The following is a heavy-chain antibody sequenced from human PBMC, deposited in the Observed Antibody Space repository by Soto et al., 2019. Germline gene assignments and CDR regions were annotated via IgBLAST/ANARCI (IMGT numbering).Heavy chain of an antibody. D-gene: IGHD4-17*01. CDR3: ARARGPYGGNSDY. CDR2: IYYSGST. V-gene: IGHV4-59*01. Sequence: SETLSLTCTVSGGSISIYYWSWVRQPPGKGLEWIGYIYYSGSTNYNPSLKSRVTISVDTSKNQFSLKLSSVTAADTAVYYCARARGPYGGNSDYWGQGTLVTVSS. J-gene: IGHJ4*02. CDR1: GGSISIYY.